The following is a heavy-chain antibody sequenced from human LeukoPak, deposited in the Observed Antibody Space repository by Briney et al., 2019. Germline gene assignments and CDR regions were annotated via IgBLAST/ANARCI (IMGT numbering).Heavy chain of an antibody. Sequence: GASVKVSCKASGYTFTGYYMHWVRQAPGQGLEWMGRINPNSGGTNYAQKFQGRVTMTRDTSTSTAYMELSRLRSDDTAVYYCARDRGTSARNWFDPWGQGTLVTVSS. J-gene: IGHJ5*02. D-gene: IGHD1-26*01. CDR3: ARDRGTSARNWFDP. CDR1: GYTFTGYY. V-gene: IGHV1-2*06. CDR2: INPNSGGT.